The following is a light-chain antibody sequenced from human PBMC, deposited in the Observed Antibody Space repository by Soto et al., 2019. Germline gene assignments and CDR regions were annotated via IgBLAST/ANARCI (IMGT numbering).Light chain of an antibody. V-gene: IGKV3-20*01. Sequence: EIVLTQSPGTLSLSPGARATLSCRASQSITNNYLAWYQQNPGRAHRLLIYGASSRATGIPDRFSGSGSGTDFTLTISRLEPEDFAMYYCQQYGYLVTFGGGTKVDIK. CDR3: QQYGYLVT. J-gene: IGKJ4*01. CDR2: GAS. CDR1: QSITNNY.